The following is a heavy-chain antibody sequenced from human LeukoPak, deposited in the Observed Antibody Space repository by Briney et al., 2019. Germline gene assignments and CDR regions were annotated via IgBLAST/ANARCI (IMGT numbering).Heavy chain of an antibody. V-gene: IGHV3-30*02. CDR1: GFTFSSYS. J-gene: IGHJ6*03. CDR2: IRYDGSNK. D-gene: IGHD3-10*01. CDR3: AKGGAMVRGVTALWDYYYYMDV. Sequence: GGSLGLSCAASGFTFSSYSMNWVGQAPGKGLEWVAFIRYDGSNKYYADSVKGRFTISRDNSKNTLYLQMNSLRAEDTAVYYCAKGGAMVRGVTALWDYYYYMDVWGKGTTVTISS.